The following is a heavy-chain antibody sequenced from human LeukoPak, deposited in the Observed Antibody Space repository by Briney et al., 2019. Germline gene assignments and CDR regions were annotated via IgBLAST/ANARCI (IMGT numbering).Heavy chain of an antibody. V-gene: IGHV3-21*01. J-gene: IGHJ5*02. Sequence: GGTLRLSCAASGFTFSSYSMNWVRQAPGKGLEWVSSISSSSSYIYYADSVKGRFTISRDNAKNSLYLQMNSLRAGDTAVYYCARDLVSSRWYSRNNWFDPCGQGTLVTVSS. D-gene: IGHD6-13*01. CDR1: GFTFSSYS. CDR3: ARDLVSSRWYSRNNWFDP. CDR2: ISSSSSYI.